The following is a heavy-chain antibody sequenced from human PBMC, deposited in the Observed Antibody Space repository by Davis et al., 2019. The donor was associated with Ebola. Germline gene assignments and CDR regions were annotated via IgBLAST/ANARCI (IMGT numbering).Heavy chain of an antibody. Sequence: GESLKISCKGSGYSSTSYWIGWVRQMPGKGLEWMGIIYPGDSDTRYSPSFQGQVTISADKSISTAYLQWSSLKASDTAMYYCARPHGIFGNEYYFDYWGQGTLVTVSS. CDR3: ARPHGIFGNEYYFDY. CDR1: GYSSTSYW. CDR2: IYPGDSDT. J-gene: IGHJ4*02. D-gene: IGHD3-3*01. V-gene: IGHV5-51*01.